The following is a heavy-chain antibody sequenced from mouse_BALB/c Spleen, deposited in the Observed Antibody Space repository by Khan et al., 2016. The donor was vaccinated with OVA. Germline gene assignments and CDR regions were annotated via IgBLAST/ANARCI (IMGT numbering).Heavy chain of an antibody. CDR3: ARRNGNYDYAMDY. V-gene: IGHV3-6*02. CDR1: GYSITSGYY. D-gene: IGHD2-1*01. CDR2: ISYDGSN. Sequence: EVQLQESGPGLVKPSQSLSLTCSVTGYSITSGYYWNWIRQFPGNKLEWLGYISYDGSNNYNPFLKNRIPITRYTSKNPVFLKLNSVTTDDTATYYCARRNGNYDYAMDYWGQGTSVTVAS. J-gene: IGHJ4*01.